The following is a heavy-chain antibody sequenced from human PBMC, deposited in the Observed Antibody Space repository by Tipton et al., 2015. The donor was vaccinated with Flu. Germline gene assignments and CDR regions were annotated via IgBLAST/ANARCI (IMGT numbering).Heavy chain of an antibody. V-gene: IGHV3-11*01. CDR3: ARMPERNYVDRLDY. J-gene: IGHJ4*02. CDR2: ISGSGTNI. CDR1: GFTFSDYY. D-gene: IGHD4-11*01. Sequence: GSLRLSCAASGFTFSDYYMSWVRQAPGKGLEWLSYISGSGTNIYYADSVKGRFTTSRDNAKNSLYLQMNSLRAEDTAVYYCARMPERNYVDRLDYWGQGTPVTVSS.